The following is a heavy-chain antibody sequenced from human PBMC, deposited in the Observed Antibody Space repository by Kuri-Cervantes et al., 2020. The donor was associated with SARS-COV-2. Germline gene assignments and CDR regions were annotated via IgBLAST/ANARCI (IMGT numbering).Heavy chain of an antibody. D-gene: IGHD2-8*02. V-gene: IGHV3-23*01. Sequence: GESLKISCAASGFTFSSYAMSWVRQAPGKGLEWVSAISGSGGSTYYADSVKGRFTISRDNSKNTLYLQMNSLRTEDTAVYYCAKGTRERDWGQGTLVTVSS. CDR3: AKGTRERD. J-gene: IGHJ4*02. CDR1: GFTFSSYA. CDR2: ISGSGGST.